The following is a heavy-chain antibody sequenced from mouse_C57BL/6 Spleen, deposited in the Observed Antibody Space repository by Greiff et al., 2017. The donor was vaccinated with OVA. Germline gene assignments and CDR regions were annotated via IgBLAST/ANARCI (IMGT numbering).Heavy chain of an antibody. V-gene: IGHV10-1*01. Sequence: EVQGVESGGGLVQPKGSLKLSCAASGFSFNTYAMNWVRQAPGKGLEWVARIRSKSNNYATYYADSVKDRFTISRDDSESMLYLQMNNLKTEGTAMYYCVRQELRRGFAYWGQGTLVTVSA. CDR3: VRQELRRGFAY. D-gene: IGHD2-12*01. CDR2: IRSKSNNYAT. J-gene: IGHJ3*01. CDR1: GFSFNTYA.